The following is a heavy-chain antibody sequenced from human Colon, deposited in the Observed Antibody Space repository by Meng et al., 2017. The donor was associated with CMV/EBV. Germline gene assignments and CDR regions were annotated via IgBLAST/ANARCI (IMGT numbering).Heavy chain of an antibody. CDR1: GYTFTNYG. Sequence: KASGYTFTNYGFSWIRQARGQGPEWMGWISTKNGNTNYAQRFQGRVTMTIETSTNTAYMELRSLRSDDTAFYYCARDPVATSGRYFDLWGRGTLVTVSS. D-gene: IGHD5-12*01. V-gene: IGHV1-18*01. CDR2: ISTKNGNT. J-gene: IGHJ2*01. CDR3: ARDPVATSGRYFDL.